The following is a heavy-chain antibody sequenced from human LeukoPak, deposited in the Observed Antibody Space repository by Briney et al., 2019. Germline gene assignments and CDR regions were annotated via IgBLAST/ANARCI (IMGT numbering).Heavy chain of an antibody. D-gene: IGHD6-13*01. J-gene: IGHJ4*02. V-gene: IGHV4-59*01. Sequence: PSETLSLTCTVSGGSISNYYWSWIRQPPGKGLEWIGYIYYSGSTNYNPSLKRRGTISVDTSKNQFSLKLSSVTAADTAVYYCARVKDSSWLPLIDYWGQGTLVTVSS. CDR1: GGSISNYY. CDR3: ARVKDSSWLPLIDY. CDR2: IYYSGST.